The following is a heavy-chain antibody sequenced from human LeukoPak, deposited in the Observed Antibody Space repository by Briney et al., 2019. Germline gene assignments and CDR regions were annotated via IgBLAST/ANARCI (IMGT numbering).Heavy chain of an antibody. V-gene: IGHV4-34*01. J-gene: IGHJ5*02. CDR3: ARGQGATVPQVGKNWFDP. CDR1: IDSLSNYH. D-gene: IGHD1-26*01. Sequence: SETLSLTCAVYIDSLSNYHWNWIRQTPAKGMEWIGEVNESGGTNISPSLRSRVILSVDTSKNQFSLKLISVTVADTAICYCARGQGATVPQVGKNWFDPWGQGTRVTVSS. CDR2: VNESGGT.